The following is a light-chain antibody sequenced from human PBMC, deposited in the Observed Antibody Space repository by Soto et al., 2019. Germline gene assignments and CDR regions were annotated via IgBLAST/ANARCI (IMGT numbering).Light chain of an antibody. CDR3: QQYNIWRSIT. J-gene: IGKJ5*01. Sequence: VVTQSRTTLSVSPGSRSTLPCRASQSVGNKVAWYQHKPGQTPRLIXYDISTRAAGVPARFSGSGYGTDFTLTISGLQSEDFAVYYCQQYNIWRSITFGQGTRLEIK. CDR1: QSVGNK. CDR2: DIS. V-gene: IGKV3-15*01.